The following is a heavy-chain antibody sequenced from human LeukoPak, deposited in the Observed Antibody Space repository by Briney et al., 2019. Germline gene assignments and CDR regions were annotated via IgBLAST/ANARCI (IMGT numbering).Heavy chain of an antibody. J-gene: IGHJ4*02. CDR2: ISYDGSNK. Sequence: PGRSLRRSCAGAGLTFSSYGMHGALQPPPMGLEWVAVISYDGSNKYYAASVKGRFTISRDNSKNTLYLQMNSLRAEDTAVYYCATAPGYNADYWGQGTLVTVSS. CDR3: ATAPGYNADY. V-gene: IGHV3-30*03. CDR1: GLTFSSYG. D-gene: IGHD5-24*01.